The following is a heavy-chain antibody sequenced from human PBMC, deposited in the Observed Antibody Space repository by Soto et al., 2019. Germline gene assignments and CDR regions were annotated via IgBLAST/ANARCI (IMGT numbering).Heavy chain of an antibody. CDR1: GFTFSSIA. CDR2: ISGSGETT. V-gene: IGHV3-23*01. Sequence: GGSLRLSCEGSGFTFSSIAMTWVRLAPGKGLEWVSGISGSGETTYYADSVKGRFTISRDNSKNTLYLQMSSLRVEDTAVYYCANFHVSGSYHNPALYWGQGTQVTVSS. J-gene: IGHJ4*02. D-gene: IGHD3-10*01. CDR3: ANFHVSGSYHNPALY.